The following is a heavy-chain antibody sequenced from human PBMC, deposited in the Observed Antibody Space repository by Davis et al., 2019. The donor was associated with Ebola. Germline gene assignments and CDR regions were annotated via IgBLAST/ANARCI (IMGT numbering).Heavy chain of an antibody. V-gene: IGHV3-66*01. CDR1: GFTFSSNY. CDR3: AVNYYYYYGMDV. J-gene: IGHJ6*02. Sequence: GESLKISCAASGFTFSSNYMSWVRQAPGKGLEWVSVIYSGGSTYYADSVKGRFTISRDNSKNTLYLQMNSLRAEDTAVYYCAVNYYYYYGMDVWGQGTTVTVSS. CDR2: IYSGGST.